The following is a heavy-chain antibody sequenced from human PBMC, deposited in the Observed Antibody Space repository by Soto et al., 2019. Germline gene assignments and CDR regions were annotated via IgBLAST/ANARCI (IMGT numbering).Heavy chain of an antibody. CDR1: GGSFSSYA. CDR2: IIPMFGTI. Sequence: QVQLVQSGAEVKKPGSSVTVSCKASGGSFSSYAGSWVRQAPGQGLEWMGGIIPMFGTINYAQTFLGRVTITADESTSTTYMELSSLRSEDTAMYYCAREVMPKSNGRFDNWGQGTLVTVSS. V-gene: IGHV1-69*12. D-gene: IGHD2-21*01. J-gene: IGHJ4*02. CDR3: AREVMPKSNGRFDN.